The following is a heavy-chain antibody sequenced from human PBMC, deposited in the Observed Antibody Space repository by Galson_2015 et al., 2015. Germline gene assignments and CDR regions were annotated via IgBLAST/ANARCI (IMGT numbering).Heavy chain of an antibody. J-gene: IGHJ6*02. CDR2: ISSSSSTI. CDR3: ARISHSNYVFARRERSMDV. D-gene: IGHD4-11*01. CDR1: GFTFSSYS. V-gene: IGHV3-48*02. Sequence: SLRLSCAASGFTFSSYSMNWVRQAPGKGLEWVSYISSSSSTIYYADSVKGRFTISRDNAKNSLYLQMNSLRDEDTAVYYCARISHSNYVFARRERSMDVWGQGTTVTVSS.